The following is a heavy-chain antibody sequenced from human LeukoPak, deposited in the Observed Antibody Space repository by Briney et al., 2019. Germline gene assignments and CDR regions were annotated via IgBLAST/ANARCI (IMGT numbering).Heavy chain of an antibody. V-gene: IGHV4-31*03. CDR3: ARSFEYYYDSSGYYFPFFDY. Sequence: SETLSLTCTVSGGSISSGGYYWSWIRQHPGKGLEWIGYIYYSGSTYYNPSLKSRVTISVDTSKNQFSLKLSSVTAADTAVYYCARSFEYYYDSSGYYFPFFDYWDQGTLVTVSS. CDR2: IYYSGST. D-gene: IGHD3-22*01. J-gene: IGHJ4*02. CDR1: GGSISSGGYY.